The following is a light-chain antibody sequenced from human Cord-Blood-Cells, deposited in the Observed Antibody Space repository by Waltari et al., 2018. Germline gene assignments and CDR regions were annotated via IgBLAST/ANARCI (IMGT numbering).Light chain of an antibody. CDR2: WAA. V-gene: IGKV4-1*01. J-gene: IGKJ1*01. CDR3: QQYYSTPWT. Sequence: DIVMTQSPDSLAVSLGERATINCKSSQSVLYSSNNKNYLAWYQQKPGQPPQLLIYWAANRESGVPDRFSGSGSGTDFTRTISSLQAEDVAVYYCQQYYSTPWTFGQGTKVEIK. CDR1: QSVLYSSNNKNY.